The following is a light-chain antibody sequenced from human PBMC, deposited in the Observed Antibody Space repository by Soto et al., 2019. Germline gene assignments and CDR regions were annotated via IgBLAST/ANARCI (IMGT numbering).Light chain of an antibody. V-gene: IGKV3-15*01. CDR1: QSVSSN. CDR3: QQYDSSPLT. CDR2: GAS. Sequence: DIVMTQSPATLSVSPGERATLSCRASQSVSSNLAWYQQKPGQAPRLLIYGASTRATGIPARFSGSGSGTDFTLTISRLEPEDFAVYYCQQYDSSPLTFGGGTKVDIK. J-gene: IGKJ4*01.